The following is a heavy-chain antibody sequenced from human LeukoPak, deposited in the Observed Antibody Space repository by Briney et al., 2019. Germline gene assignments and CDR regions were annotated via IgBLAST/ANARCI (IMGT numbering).Heavy chain of an antibody. D-gene: IGHD3-10*01. V-gene: IGHV3-7*01. CDR2: INQDGSET. Sequence: GGSLRLSCAASGFTFSTSSMSWVRQAPGKGREWVANINQDGSETYYADSVKGRFRISRDNAKNPLYLQMNSLRAEDTAVYYCARGSLVHYYGSGSYRFRAGFDPWGQGTRVTVPS. CDR1: GFTFSTSS. CDR3: ARGSLVHYYGSGSYRFRAGFDP. J-gene: IGHJ5*02.